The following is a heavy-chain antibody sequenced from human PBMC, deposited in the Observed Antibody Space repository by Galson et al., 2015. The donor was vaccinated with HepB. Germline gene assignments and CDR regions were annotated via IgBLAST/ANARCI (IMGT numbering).Heavy chain of an antibody. CDR1: GGSLTSTSYF. CDR3: ARRGLSDYGDYGPFDY. D-gene: IGHD4-17*01. CDR2: VFYSGST. V-gene: IGHV4-39*01. J-gene: IGHJ4*02. Sequence: ETLSLTCTVSGGSLTSTSYFWGWIRQPPGKGLEWIGSVFYSGSTYYNPSLKSRVTISVDTSKSQFSLKLSSVTAADTAVYYCARRGLSDYGDYGPFDYWGQGTLVTVSS.